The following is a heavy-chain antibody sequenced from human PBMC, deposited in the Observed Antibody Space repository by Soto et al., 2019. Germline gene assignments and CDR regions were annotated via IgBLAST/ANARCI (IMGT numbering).Heavy chain of an antibody. CDR1: GYTFTSYS. D-gene: IGHD3-22*01. Sequence: ASVKVSCKSSGYTFTSYSINWVRQAPGQGLEWMGWISTYSEDTKHAQKFQGRVTMTTDTSTSTAYMELKSLRSDDTAVYYCARDANSDSSGYYSDYWGQGTLVTVSS. CDR2: ISTYSEDT. CDR3: ARDANSDSSGYYSDY. V-gene: IGHV1-18*01. J-gene: IGHJ4*02.